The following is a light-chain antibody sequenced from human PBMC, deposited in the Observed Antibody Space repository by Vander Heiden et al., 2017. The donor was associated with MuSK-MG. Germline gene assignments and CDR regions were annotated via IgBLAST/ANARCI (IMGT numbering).Light chain of an antibody. CDR1: QSVGYD. Sequence: EIVLTQSPATLSVSPGERATLSCRASQSVGYDLAWYQQKPGQGPRLLIHAASTRATDIPARFSGSGSGTEFTLTISRLQSEDFAIYYCQQYRNWPPITFGQGTRLETK. V-gene: IGKV3-15*01. J-gene: IGKJ5*01. CDR2: AAS. CDR3: QQYRNWPPIT.